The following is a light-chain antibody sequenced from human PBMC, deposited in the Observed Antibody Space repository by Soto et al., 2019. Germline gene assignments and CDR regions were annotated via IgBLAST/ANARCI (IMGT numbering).Light chain of an antibody. CDR2: QVT. CDR3: SSYTDSSTYV. V-gene: IGLV2-14*01. Sequence: LAQPASVAVSPVQSITISCTGPSSDLATHTHVSWYQQQAGKAPKLMMYQVTKRRSWVSKRYSGSRSGNTASLNISGLQAEDEADDYCSSYTDSSTYVIGTGTKVTV. J-gene: IGLJ1*01. CDR1: SSDLATHTH.